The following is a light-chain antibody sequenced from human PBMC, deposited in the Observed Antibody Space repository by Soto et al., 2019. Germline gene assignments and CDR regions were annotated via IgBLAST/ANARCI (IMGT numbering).Light chain of an antibody. Sequence: DIQMTQSHSTVSGSKGDRVTITCRASQTISSWLAWYQQKPGKAPKLLIYKASTLKSGVPSRFSGSGSGTEFTLTISSLQPDDFATYYCQQYNSYLEAFGHGTKVDIK. CDR2: KAS. J-gene: IGKJ1*01. V-gene: IGKV1-5*03. CDR1: QTISSW. CDR3: QQYNSYLEA.